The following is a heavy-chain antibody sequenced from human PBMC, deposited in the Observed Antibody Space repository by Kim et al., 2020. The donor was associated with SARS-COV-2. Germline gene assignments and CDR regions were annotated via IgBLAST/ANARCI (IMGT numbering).Heavy chain of an antibody. Sequence: ASVKVSCKASGYTFTSYGISWVRQAPGQGLEWMGWISAYNGNTNYAQKLQGRVTMTTDTSTSTAYMELRSLRSDDTAVYYCARIYYDILTGSADYWGQGTLVTVSS. CDR1: GYTFTSYG. J-gene: IGHJ4*02. CDR2: ISAYNGNT. D-gene: IGHD3-9*01. V-gene: IGHV1-18*04. CDR3: ARIYYDILTGSADY.